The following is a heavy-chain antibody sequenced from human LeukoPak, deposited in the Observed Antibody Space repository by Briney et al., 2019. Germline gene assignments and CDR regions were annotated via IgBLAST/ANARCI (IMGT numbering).Heavy chain of an antibody. Sequence: PSETLSLTCAVSGYSISNDYYWGWVRQPPGKGLEWIGNIYHSGSTYKNPSLKNRLTMSLDTSKNQFSLKLISVTAADTAMYYCARLSGAPVRHPIYHFDYWGQGTLVTVSS. D-gene: IGHD2-2*02. J-gene: IGHJ4*02. CDR3: ARLSGAPVRHPIYHFDY. CDR1: GYSISNDYY. V-gene: IGHV4-38-2*01. CDR2: IYHSGST.